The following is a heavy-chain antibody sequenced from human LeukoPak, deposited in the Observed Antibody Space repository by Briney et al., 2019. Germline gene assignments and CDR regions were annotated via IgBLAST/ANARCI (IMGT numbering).Heavy chain of an antibody. CDR2: INTNTGNP. Sequence: ASVKVSCKASGYTFTSYGMNWVRQAPGQGLEWMGWINTNTGNPTYAQGFTGRFVFSLDTSVSTAYLQISSLKAGDTAVYFCARPGVTGGPASDYWGQGTVVTVSS. CDR1: GYTFTSYG. V-gene: IGHV7-4-1*02. D-gene: IGHD3-10*01. CDR3: ARPGVTGGPASDY. J-gene: IGHJ4*02.